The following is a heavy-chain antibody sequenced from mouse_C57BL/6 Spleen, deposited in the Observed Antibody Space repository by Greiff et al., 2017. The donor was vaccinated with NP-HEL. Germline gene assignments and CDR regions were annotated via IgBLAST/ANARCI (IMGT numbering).Heavy chain of an antibody. J-gene: IGHJ1*03. Sequence: QVQLKQPGTELVKPGASVKLSCKASGYTFTSYWMHWVKQRPGQGLEWIGNINPSNGGTNYNEKFKSKATLTVDKSSSTAYMQLSSLTSEDSAVYYCAREGDYYYGSSPSVWGTGTTVTVSS. CDR1: GYTFTSYW. CDR3: AREGDYYYGSSPSV. V-gene: IGHV1-53*01. CDR2: INPSNGGT. D-gene: IGHD1-1*01.